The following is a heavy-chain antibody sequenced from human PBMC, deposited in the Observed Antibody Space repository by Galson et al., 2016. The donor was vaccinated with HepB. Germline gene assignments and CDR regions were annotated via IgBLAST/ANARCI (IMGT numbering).Heavy chain of an antibody. V-gene: IGHV3-30*18. Sequence: SLRLSCAASGFSFSSYGMNWVRQAPGKGLEWVSVISYDGSNEYYGDSVKGRFTISRDNSKNTLYLQMNSLKPEDTAMYYCAKTDSHYVDKPMVQPDLWGQGTLVTVSS. CDR1: GFSFSSYG. CDR2: ISYDGSNE. CDR3: AKTDSHYVDKPMVQPDL. D-gene: IGHD5-18*01. J-gene: IGHJ5*02.